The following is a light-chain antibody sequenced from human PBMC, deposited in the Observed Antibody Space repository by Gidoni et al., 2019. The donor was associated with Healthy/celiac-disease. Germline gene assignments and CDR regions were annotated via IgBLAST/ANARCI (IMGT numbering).Light chain of an antibody. CDR1: QSISSY. CDR3: QQSYSTPRT. J-gene: IGKJ1*01. CDR2: AAS. Sequence: DIQMTPPPSSLSASAGDRVTITCRASQSISSYLNWYQQKPGNAPKLLIYAASSSQSGVPSRFSGSGSGTDFTLTISSLQPEDFAAYYCQQSYSTPRTFGQGTKVEIK. V-gene: IGKV1-39*01.